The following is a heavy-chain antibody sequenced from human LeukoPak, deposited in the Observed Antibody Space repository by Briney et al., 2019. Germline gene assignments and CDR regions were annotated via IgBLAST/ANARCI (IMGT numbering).Heavy chain of an antibody. V-gene: IGHV4-59*01. CDR3: ARGGSWSGFDY. Sequence: PSETLSLTCTVSGGSISSYYWSWIRQPPGKGLEWIGYIYHSGSTNYNPSLKSRVTISTDTSKNQFSLKLTSVTAADTAVYYCARGGSWSGFDYWGQGTLVTVSS. D-gene: IGHD6-13*01. CDR2: IYHSGST. J-gene: IGHJ4*02. CDR1: GGSISSYY.